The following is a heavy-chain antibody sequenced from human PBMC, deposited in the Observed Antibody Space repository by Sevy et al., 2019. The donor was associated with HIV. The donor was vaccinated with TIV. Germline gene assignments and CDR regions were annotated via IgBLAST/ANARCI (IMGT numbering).Heavy chain of an antibody. CDR1: GFTFRNYA. J-gene: IGHJ4*02. CDR2: ISGSAYST. V-gene: IGHV3-23*01. Sequence: GGSLRLSCAASGFTFRNYAMSWVRQAPGKGLEWVSGISGSAYSTYYADSVKGRFTISRDNSKNTLFLQMNSLRAEDTAVYYCAKYYYGSGSQGWYFDYWGQGTLVTVSS. D-gene: IGHD3-10*01. CDR3: AKYYYGSGSQGWYFDY.